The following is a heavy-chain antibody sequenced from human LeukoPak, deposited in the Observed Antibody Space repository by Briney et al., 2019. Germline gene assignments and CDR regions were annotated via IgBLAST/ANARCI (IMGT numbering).Heavy chain of an antibody. CDR1: GGSISSYY. CDR3: ARVRYYYDSSGYYYDAFDI. Sequence: PSETLSLTCTVSGGSISSYYWNWIRQPAGKGLEWIGRIYTSGSTNYNPSLKSRVTISVDKSKNQFSLKLSSVTAADTAVYYCARVRYYYDSSGYYYDAFDIWGQGTMVTVSS. CDR2: IYTSGST. J-gene: IGHJ3*02. V-gene: IGHV4-4*07. D-gene: IGHD3-22*01.